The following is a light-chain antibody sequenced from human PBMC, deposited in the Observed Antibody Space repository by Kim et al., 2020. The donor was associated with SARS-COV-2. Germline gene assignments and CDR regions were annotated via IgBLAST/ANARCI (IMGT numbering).Light chain of an antibody. CDR1: QSVLYSSNNKNY. Sequence: TINCKSSQSVLYSSNNKNYLAWYQQKPGQPPKLLIYWASTRESGVPDRFSGSGSGTDFTLTISSLQAEDVAVYYCQQYYSTPPFTFGGGTKVDIK. V-gene: IGKV4-1*01. CDR2: WAS. CDR3: QQYYSTPPFT. J-gene: IGKJ4*01.